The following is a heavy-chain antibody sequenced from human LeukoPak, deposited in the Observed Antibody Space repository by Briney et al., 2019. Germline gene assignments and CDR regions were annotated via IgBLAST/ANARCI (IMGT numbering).Heavy chain of an antibody. CDR3: TTGSY. CDR1: GFTFTNAW. Sequence: GGSLRLSCAASGFTFTNAWMNWVRQDPGKGLEWVGSMKSKTDGGTTDYAAPVKGRFTISGDDSKNTLYLQMNSLKTEDTAVYYCTTGSYWGQGTLVTVSS. J-gene: IGHJ4*02. CDR2: MKSKTDGGTT. V-gene: IGHV3-15*01.